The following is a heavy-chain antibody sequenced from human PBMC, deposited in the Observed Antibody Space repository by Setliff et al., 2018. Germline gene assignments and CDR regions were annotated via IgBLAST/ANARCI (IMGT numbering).Heavy chain of an antibody. CDR2: INAGNGNM. Sequence: GASVKVSCKASGDTSTTYAIHWVRQAPGQGLEWMGWINAGNGNMRYSQNFQGRVTITRDTSASTAYMELSSLTSEDAAIYYCARGDVYSGSYYHFDYWGQGTLVTVSS. CDR1: GDTSTTYA. CDR3: ARGDVYSGSYYHFDY. V-gene: IGHV1-3*01. J-gene: IGHJ4*02. D-gene: IGHD1-26*01.